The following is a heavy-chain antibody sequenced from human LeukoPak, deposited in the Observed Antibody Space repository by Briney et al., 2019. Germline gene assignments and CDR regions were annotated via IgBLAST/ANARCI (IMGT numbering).Heavy chain of an antibody. CDR3: ARGGNWNDGYYYYGMDV. Sequence: GGSLRLSCAASGFSFNNNYMTWVRPAPGKGLECVSVIYRNGSSYYADSVKGRFTISRDNAKNSLYLQMNSLRAEDTAVYYCARGGNWNDGYYYYGMDVWGQGTTVTASS. CDR1: GFSFNNNY. D-gene: IGHD1-1*01. J-gene: IGHJ6*02. CDR2: IYRNGSS. V-gene: IGHV3-66*01.